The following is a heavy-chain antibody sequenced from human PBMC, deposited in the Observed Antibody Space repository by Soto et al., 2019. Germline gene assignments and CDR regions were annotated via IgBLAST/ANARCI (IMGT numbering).Heavy chain of an antibody. D-gene: IGHD6-19*01. CDR1: GGSVSSGSYS. V-gene: IGHV4-61*01. CDR2: IYYSGST. CDR3: TRASVAGKAEFDY. J-gene: IGHJ4*02. Sequence: SETLSLTCTVSGGSVSSGSYSWSWIRQPPGKGLEWIGYIYYSGSTYYNPSLKSRVTISVDTSKNQFSLKLSSVTAADTAVYYCTRASVAGKAEFDYWGQGTRGT.